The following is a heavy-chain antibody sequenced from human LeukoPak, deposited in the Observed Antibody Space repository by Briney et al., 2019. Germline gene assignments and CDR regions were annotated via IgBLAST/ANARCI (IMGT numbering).Heavy chain of an antibody. CDR1: GFPFSIYE. V-gene: IGHV3-48*03. D-gene: IGHD6-19*01. J-gene: IGHJ4*02. Sequence: GGSLRLSCAVSGFPFSIYEMNWVRQAPGKGLEWVSNIGSSGTTIYYADSVKGRFSISRDNAKNSLYLQMNSLRVEDTAVYYCGLLAVASDFDYWGQGALVTVSS. CDR2: IGSSGTTI. CDR3: GLLAVASDFDY.